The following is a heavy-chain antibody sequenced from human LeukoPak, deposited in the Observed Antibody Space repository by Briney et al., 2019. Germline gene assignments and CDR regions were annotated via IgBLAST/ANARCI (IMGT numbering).Heavy chain of an antibody. CDR2: ISGSGGST. V-gene: IGHV3-23*01. CDR3: AKKEYSSSSIFDLDY. CDR1: GFTFSSYA. J-gene: IGHJ4*02. D-gene: IGHD6-6*01. Sequence: GGSLRLSCAASGFTFSSYAMSWVRQAPGKGLEWVSVISGSGGSTYCADSVKGRFTISRDNSKNTLYLQMNSLRAEDTAVYYCAKKEYSSSSIFDLDYWGQGTLVTVSS.